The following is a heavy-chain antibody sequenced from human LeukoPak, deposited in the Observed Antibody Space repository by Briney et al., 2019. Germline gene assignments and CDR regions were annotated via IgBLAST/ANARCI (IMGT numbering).Heavy chain of an antibody. D-gene: IGHD2-2*01. CDR1: GGSISSGDYY. Sequence: PSETLSLTCTVSGGSISSGDYYWSWIRQPPGKGLEWIGYINYSGSTYYNPSLKSRVTISVDTSKNQFSLKLSSVTAADTAVYYCARDGLPYCTSASCHPNWFDPWGQGTLVTVSS. J-gene: IGHJ5*02. CDR3: ARDGLPYCTSASCHPNWFDP. V-gene: IGHV4-30-4*08. CDR2: INYSGST.